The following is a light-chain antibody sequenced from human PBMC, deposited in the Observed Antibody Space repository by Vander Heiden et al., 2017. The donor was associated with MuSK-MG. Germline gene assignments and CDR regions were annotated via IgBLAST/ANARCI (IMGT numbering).Light chain of an antibody. V-gene: IGKV3-11*01. CDR2: DAS. CDR3: QQRSNWPPLT. CDR1: QSVSSY. J-gene: IGKJ4*01. Sequence: EIVLTHSPATLSLSPGVRATLSCRASQSVSSYLAWYQQKPGQAPRLLIYDASNRATGIPARFSGSGSGTDFTLTISSLEPEDFAVYYCQQRSNWPPLTFGGGTKVEIK.